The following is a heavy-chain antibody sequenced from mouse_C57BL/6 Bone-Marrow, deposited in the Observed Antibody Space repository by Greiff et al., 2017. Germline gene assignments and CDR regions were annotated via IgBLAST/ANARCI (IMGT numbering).Heavy chain of an antibody. J-gene: IGHJ3*01. Sequence: QVQLKESGAELVKPGASVKLSCKASGYTFTSYWMQWVKQRPGQGLEWIGEIDPSDSYTNYNQKFKGKATLTVDTSSSTAYMQLSSLTSEDSAVYYCARDSNEAYWGQGTLVTVSA. CDR1: GYTFTSYW. CDR2: IDPSDSYT. CDR3: ARDSNEAY. D-gene: IGHD2-5*01. V-gene: IGHV1-50*01.